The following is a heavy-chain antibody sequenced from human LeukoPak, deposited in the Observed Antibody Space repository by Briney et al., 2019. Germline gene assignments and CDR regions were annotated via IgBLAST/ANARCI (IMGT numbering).Heavy chain of an antibody. Sequence: PSETLSLTCAVSGGSLSSSSYYWAWIRQPPGKGLEWIGSIYHDGSTYSNPSLEGRVTISVDTSKNQFSLKLTSVTAAGTAMYHCARRAHVGEPAAWGQGTLVTVSS. CDR3: ARRAHVGEPAA. J-gene: IGHJ5*02. CDR2: IYHDGST. V-gene: IGHV4-39*01. D-gene: IGHD2-15*01. CDR1: GGSLSSSSYY.